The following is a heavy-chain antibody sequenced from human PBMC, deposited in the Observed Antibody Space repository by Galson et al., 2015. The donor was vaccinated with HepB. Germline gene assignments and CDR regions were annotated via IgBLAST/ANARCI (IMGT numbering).Heavy chain of an antibody. Sequence: SVKVSCKASGGTFSSYAISWVRQAPGQGLEWMGRIIPILGIANYAQKFQGRVTITADKSTSTAYMELSSLRSEDTAVYYCARDLGECGGDCYYYGMDVWGQGTTVTVSS. CDR2: IIPILGIA. J-gene: IGHJ6*02. CDR3: ARDLGECGGDCYYYGMDV. D-gene: IGHD2-21*01. CDR1: GGTFSSYA. V-gene: IGHV1-69*04.